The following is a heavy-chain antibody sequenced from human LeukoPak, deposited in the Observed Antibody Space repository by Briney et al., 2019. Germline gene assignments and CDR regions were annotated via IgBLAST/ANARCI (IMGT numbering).Heavy chain of an antibody. Sequence: GGSLRLSCAASGFTFSSYSMNWVRQAPGKGLEWVSSISSSSSYIYYADSVKGRFTISRDNAKNSPYLQMNSLRAEDTAVYYCARDPALSMVRGVMLYYFDYWGQGTLVTVSS. CDR2: ISSSSSYI. CDR1: GFTFSSYS. J-gene: IGHJ4*02. V-gene: IGHV3-21*01. CDR3: ARDPALSMVRGVMLYYFDY. D-gene: IGHD3-10*01.